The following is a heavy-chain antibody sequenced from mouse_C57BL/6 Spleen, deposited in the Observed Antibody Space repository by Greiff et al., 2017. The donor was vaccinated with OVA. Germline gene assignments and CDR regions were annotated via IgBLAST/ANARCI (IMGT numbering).Heavy chain of an antibody. V-gene: IGHV1-9*01. Sequence: QVQLQQSGAELMKPGASVKLSCTATGYTFTGYWIEWVKQRPGHGLEWIGEILPGSGSTNYNEKFKGKATFTADTSSNTAYMQLSSLTTEDSAVYYCLHYYGSSYERYFDVWGTGTTVTVSS. CDR3: LHYYGSSYERYFDV. J-gene: IGHJ1*03. D-gene: IGHD1-1*01. CDR2: ILPGSGST. CDR1: GYTFTGYW.